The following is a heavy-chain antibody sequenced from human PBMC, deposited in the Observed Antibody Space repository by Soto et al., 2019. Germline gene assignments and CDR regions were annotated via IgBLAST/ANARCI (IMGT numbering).Heavy chain of an antibody. V-gene: IGHV4-59*01. J-gene: IGHJ6*02. CDR1: GGSISSYY. CDR2: IYYSGST. Sequence: SETLSLTCTVSGGSISSYYWSWIRQPPGKGLEWIGYIYYSGSTNYNPSLKSRVTISVDTSKNQFSLKLSSVTAADTAVYYCARFATYYYDSSGSPYYYYYYGMDVWGQGTTVTISS. D-gene: IGHD3-22*01. CDR3: ARFATYYYDSSGSPYYYYYYGMDV.